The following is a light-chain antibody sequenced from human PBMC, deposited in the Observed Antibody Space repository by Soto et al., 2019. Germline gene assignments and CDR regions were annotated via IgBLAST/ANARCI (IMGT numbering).Light chain of an antibody. Sequence: QSTLTQPSSLSVSPGQSITISCTGTSSDVGGYNYVSWYQQHPGKAPKLMIYEVSNRPSGVSNRFSGSKSGNTASLTISGLQAEDEADYYCSSYTSSSTIYVFGTGTKVNV. J-gene: IGLJ1*01. CDR1: SSDVGGYNY. CDR3: SSYTSSSTIYV. V-gene: IGLV2-14*01. CDR2: EVS.